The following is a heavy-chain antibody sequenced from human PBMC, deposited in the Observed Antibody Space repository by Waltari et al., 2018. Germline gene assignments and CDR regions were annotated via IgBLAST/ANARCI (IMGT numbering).Heavy chain of an antibody. Sequence: EVQLVESGGDLIQPGGSLRLSCAASGFTVGNNFMGWVRQAPGKGLEWVSVIYSGGSTNYIDSVRGRFTISRDSSKNTLYLQMNGLRAEDTAVYYCAKVDNVGLNNYWGQGTLVTVSS. V-gene: IGHV3-53*01. CDR3: AKVDNVGLNNY. CDR1: GFTVGNNF. J-gene: IGHJ4*02. CDR2: IYSGGST. D-gene: IGHD1-1*01.